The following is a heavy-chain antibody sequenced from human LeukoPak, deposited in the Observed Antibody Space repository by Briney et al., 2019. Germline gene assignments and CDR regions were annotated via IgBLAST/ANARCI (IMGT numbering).Heavy chain of an antibody. Sequence: GASVKVSCKASGYTLANFGLTWVRQAPGQGLEWMGWIGTTNGNTKYAQKVQGRVTMTTDTSTSTAYMELRSLRADDTAVYYCARGHGQNSNWYALYRGQGTLVTVSS. CDR2: IGTTNGNT. J-gene: IGHJ4*02. CDR1: GYTLANFG. D-gene: IGHD6-13*01. CDR3: ARGHGQNSNWYALY. V-gene: IGHV1-18*01.